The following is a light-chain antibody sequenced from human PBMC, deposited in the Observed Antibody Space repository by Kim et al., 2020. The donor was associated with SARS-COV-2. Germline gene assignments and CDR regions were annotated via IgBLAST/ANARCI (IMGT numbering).Light chain of an antibody. V-gene: IGLV3-1*01. CDR3: QAWDSSTVV. Sequence: SYELTQPPSVSVSPGQTASITCSGDKLGDRYVCWYQKQSGQSPVLVIFQDTKRPSGIPERFSGSNSGNTATLTISGTQAMDEADYYCQAWDSSTVVFGGGTQLTVL. CDR1: KLGDRY. J-gene: IGLJ2*01. CDR2: QDT.